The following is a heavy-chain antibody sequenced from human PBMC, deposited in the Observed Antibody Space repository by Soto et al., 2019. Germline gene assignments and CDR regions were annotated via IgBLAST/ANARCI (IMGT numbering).Heavy chain of an antibody. Sequence: EMQLVESGGGLVRPGESLQLSCAASGFTFSAFPIHWVRRAPGKGLEWVGRIRSRVNGHTTAYGASVTGRFTISRDDSRNMAYLQMTGLKIEDTAVYYCTRQSTEGYRKNNWFATWGQGTLVTVSS. J-gene: IGHJ5*02. D-gene: IGHD4-4*01. V-gene: IGHV3-73*02. CDR3: TRQSTEGYRKNNWFAT. CDR1: GFTFSAFP. CDR2: IRSRVNGHTT.